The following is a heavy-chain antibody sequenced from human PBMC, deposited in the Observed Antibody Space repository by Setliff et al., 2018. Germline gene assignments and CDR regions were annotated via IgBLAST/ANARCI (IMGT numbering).Heavy chain of an antibody. Sequence: SETLSLTCTVSGGPISSSNYYWGWIRQPPGKGLEWIGSINYRGSTHDNPSLRSRVTMSVDTSKSHFSLNLNSVTAADTAIYYCARGLNSDSWTFAYWGQGSLVTVSS. CDR2: INYRGST. V-gene: IGHV4-39*02. CDR3: ARGLNSDSWTFAY. D-gene: IGHD2-15*01. CDR1: GGPISSSNYY. J-gene: IGHJ4*02.